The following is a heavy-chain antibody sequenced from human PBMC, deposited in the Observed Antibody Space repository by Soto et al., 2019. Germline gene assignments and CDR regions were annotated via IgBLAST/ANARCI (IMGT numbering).Heavy chain of an antibody. V-gene: IGHV4-4*02. CDR2: AYHSGST. J-gene: IGHJ3*01. D-gene: IGHD4-17*01. CDR1: GASVTLSNW. Sequence: QMQLQQSGPGLVKPSGTLSLTCTVSGASVTLSNWWTWIRQSPGRGLEWIGQAYHSGSTNYNPSLETRVTISVDTSKDQFSLNLITVTAADTAVYYCARATDDYGADYEVWGQGTSVTGSS. CDR3: ARATDDYGADYEV.